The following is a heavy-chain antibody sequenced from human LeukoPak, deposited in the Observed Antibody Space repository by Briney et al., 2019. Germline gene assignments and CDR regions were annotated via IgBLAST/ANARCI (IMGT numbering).Heavy chain of an antibody. CDR3: ARDLHKYYYDSSGYFDY. CDR1: GYTFTSYG. Sequence: GASVKVSCKASGYTFTSYGISWVRQAPGQGLEWMGWISAYNGNTNYAQKLQGRVTMTTDTSTSTAYMEVRSLRSDDTAVYYCARDLHKYYYDSSGYFDYWGQGTLVTVSS. CDR2: ISAYNGNT. D-gene: IGHD3-22*01. V-gene: IGHV1-18*01. J-gene: IGHJ4*02.